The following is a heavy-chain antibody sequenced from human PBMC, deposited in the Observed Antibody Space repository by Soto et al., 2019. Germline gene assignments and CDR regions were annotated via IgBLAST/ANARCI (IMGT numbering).Heavy chain of an antibody. CDR2: IYSGGST. CDR1: GFTVSSNY. Sequence: EVQLVETGGGLIQPGGSLRLSCAASGFTVSSNYMSWVRQAPGKGLEWVSVIYSGGSTYYADSVEGRFTISRDNSKNTLYLQMNSLRAEDTAVYYCAREGGYCSSTSCYDYYYYGMDVWGQGTTVTVSS. D-gene: IGHD2-2*01. J-gene: IGHJ6*02. CDR3: AREGGYCSSTSCYDYYYYGMDV. V-gene: IGHV3-53*02.